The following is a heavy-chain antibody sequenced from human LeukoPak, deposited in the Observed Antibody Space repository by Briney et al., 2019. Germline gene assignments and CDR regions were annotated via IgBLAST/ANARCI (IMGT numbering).Heavy chain of an antibody. D-gene: IGHD5-12*01. CDR2: ISSSSSYI. Sequence: GGSLRLSRAASGFTFSSYSMNWVRQAPGKGLEWVSSISSSSSYIYYADSVKGRFTISRDNAKNSLYLQMNSLRAEDTAVYYCARVRVGLRNFDYWGQGTLVTVSS. CDR1: GFTFSSYS. J-gene: IGHJ4*02. CDR3: ARVRVGLRNFDY. V-gene: IGHV3-21*01.